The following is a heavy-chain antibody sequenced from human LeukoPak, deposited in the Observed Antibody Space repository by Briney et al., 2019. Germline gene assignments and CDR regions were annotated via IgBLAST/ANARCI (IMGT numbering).Heavy chain of an antibody. Sequence: ASVKVSYKASGGTFSSYAISWVRQAPGQGLEWMGRIIPILGIANYAQKFQGRVTITADKSTSTAYMELSSLRSEDTAVYYCAREGYSSSWELRKRNWFDPWGQGTLVTVSS. CDR1: GGTFSSYA. CDR3: AREGYSSSWELRKRNWFDP. V-gene: IGHV1-69*04. J-gene: IGHJ5*02. D-gene: IGHD6-13*01. CDR2: IIPILGIA.